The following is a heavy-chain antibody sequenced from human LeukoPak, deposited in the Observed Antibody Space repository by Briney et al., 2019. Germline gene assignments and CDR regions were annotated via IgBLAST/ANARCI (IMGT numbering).Heavy chain of an antibody. D-gene: IGHD4-11*01. Sequence: SETLSLTCAVYGGSFSGYYWSWIRQPPGKGLEWVGDINHSGSTNYNPSLKSQVTISVDTSKNQFSLKLSSVTAADTAVYYCARELTTRFYMDVWGKGTTVTVSS. CDR3: ARELTTRFYMDV. CDR2: INHSGST. J-gene: IGHJ6*03. V-gene: IGHV4-34*01. CDR1: GGSFSGYY.